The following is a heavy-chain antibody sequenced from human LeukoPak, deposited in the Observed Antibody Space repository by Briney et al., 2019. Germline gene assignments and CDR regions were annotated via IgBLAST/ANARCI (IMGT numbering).Heavy chain of an antibody. CDR3: AATTLNYDILTGYYNEYYFDY. Sequence: SETLSLTCTVSGGSISSYYWSWIRQPPGKGLEWIGYIYYSGSTNYNPSLKSRVTISVDTSKNQFSLKLSSVTAADTAVYYCAATTLNYDILTGYYNEYYFDYWGQGTPVTVSS. CDR2: IYYSGST. CDR1: GGSISSYY. V-gene: IGHV4-59*08. J-gene: IGHJ4*02. D-gene: IGHD3-9*01.